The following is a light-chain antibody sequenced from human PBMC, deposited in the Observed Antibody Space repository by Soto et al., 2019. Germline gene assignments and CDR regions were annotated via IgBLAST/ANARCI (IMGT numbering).Light chain of an antibody. CDR2: GAS. Sequence: EIVLTQSPGTMSFSPGEGSTLSCRSSQSVSGNYLAWYQQKAGQAPRLLIYGASSRATGIPDRFSGSGSGTDFTLTISRPEPEDFAVYYCQQYVSSWTFGQGTKVDIK. V-gene: IGKV3-20*01. CDR3: QQYVSSWT. J-gene: IGKJ1*01. CDR1: QSVSGNY.